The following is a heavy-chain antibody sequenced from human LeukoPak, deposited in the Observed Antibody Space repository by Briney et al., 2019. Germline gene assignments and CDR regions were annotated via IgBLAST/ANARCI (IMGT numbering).Heavy chain of an antibody. Sequence: PSETLSLTCTVSGGSISSYYWSWIRQPPGKGLEWIGYIYYSGSTNYNPSLKSRVTISVDTSKNQFSLKLSSVTAADTAVYYCARVFQDQLLYDNWFDPWGQGTLVTVSS. CDR3: ARVFQDQLLYDNWFDP. CDR2: IYYSGST. V-gene: IGHV4-59*01. D-gene: IGHD2-2*02. J-gene: IGHJ5*02. CDR1: GGSISSYY.